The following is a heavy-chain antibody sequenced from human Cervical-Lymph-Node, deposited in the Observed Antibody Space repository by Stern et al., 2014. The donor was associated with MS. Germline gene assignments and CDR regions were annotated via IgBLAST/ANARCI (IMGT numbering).Heavy chain of an antibody. V-gene: IGHV1-69*01. D-gene: IGHD2-21*01. CDR1: GGTFITYA. CDR2: IITSLGTP. CDR3: TRDRRHIDTIGGYFFDN. Sequence: VQLVESGAEVKKPGSSVKVSCKASGGTFITYAISWVRQAPGQGLEWMGGIITSLGTPNYAQKLQGRVTISADESTTKVYMELSSLRSEDTALYYCTRDRRHIDTIGGYFFDNWGQGTMVTVSS. J-gene: IGHJ4*02.